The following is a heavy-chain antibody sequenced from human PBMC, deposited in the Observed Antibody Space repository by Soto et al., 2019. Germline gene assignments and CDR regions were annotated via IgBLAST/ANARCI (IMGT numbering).Heavy chain of an antibody. Sequence: GGSLRLSCASSGFTFSSCSINWVRQAPGKGLEWVSFISGSGDTKYYADSVKGRFTISRDNAKNTLYLQMSSLRDEEIVVYYWAKYCSSDVCVDHLGQGTLGTVS. V-gene: IGHV3-48*02. CDR3: AKYCSSDVCVDH. CDR2: ISGSGDTK. D-gene: IGHD2-8*01. CDR1: GFTFSSCS. J-gene: IGHJ4*02.